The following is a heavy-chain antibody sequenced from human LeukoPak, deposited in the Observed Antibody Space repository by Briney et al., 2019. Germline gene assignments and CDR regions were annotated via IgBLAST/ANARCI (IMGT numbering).Heavy chain of an antibody. V-gene: IGHV4-59*01. CDR2: IFYSGST. D-gene: IGHD6-13*01. CDR1: GGSIRSYY. J-gene: IGHJ2*01. CDR3: ARVYYSSSYDYWYFGL. Sequence: NPSETLSLTCTVSGGSIRSYYWSWIRQPPGKGLEWIGYIFYSGSTNYNPSLRSRVTISVDTSKNQFSLKLSSVTAADTAVYYCARVYYSSSYDYWYFGLWGRGTLVTVSS.